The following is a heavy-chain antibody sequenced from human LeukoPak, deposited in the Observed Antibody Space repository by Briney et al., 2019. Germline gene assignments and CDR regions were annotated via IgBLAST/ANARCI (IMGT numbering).Heavy chain of an antibody. J-gene: IGHJ4*02. CDR3: ARDPYDYVWGSYRDYYFDY. CDR2: INPNSGGT. D-gene: IGHD3-16*02. CDR1: GYTFTGYY. V-gene: IGHV1-2*04. Sequence: ASVKVSCKASGYTFTGYYMHWVRQAPGQGLEWMGWINPNSGGTNYAQKFQGWVTMTRDTSISTAYMELSSLRSEDTAVYYCARDPYDYVWGSYRDYYFDYWGQGTLVTVSS.